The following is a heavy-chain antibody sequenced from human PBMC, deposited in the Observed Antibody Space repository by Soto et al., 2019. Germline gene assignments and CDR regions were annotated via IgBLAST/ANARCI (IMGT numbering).Heavy chain of an antibody. D-gene: IGHD2-2*01. V-gene: IGHV5-51*01. CDR3: ARHLVVPAAIRYYYYYMDV. J-gene: IGHJ6*03. CDR2: IYPGDSDT. CDR1: GYSFTSYW. Sequence: VESLKISCKGSGYSFTSYWIGWVRQMPGKGLEWMGIIYPGDSDTRYSPSFQGQVTISADKSISTAYLQWSSLKASDTAMYYCARHLVVPAAIRYYYYYMDVWGKGTTVSVSS.